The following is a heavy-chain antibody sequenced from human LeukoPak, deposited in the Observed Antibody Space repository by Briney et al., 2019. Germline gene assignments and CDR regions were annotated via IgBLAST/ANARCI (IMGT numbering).Heavy chain of an antibody. D-gene: IGHD2-21*01. J-gene: IGHJ4*02. Sequence: GGSLRLSCAASGFTFSSYGMHWVRQAPGKGLEWVAVISYDGSNKYYADSVKGRFSISRDNSKNTLYLQMDSLRGEDTAVYYCAKDFRIGYSAHFDYWGQGALVTVSS. V-gene: IGHV3-30*18. CDR1: GFTFSSYG. CDR3: AKDFRIGYSAHFDY. CDR2: ISYDGSNK.